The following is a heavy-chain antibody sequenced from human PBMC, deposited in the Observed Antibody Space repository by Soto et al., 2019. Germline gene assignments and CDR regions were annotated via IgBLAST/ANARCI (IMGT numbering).Heavy chain of an antibody. V-gene: IGHV4-59*08. CDR1: GGSITSHY. D-gene: IGHD2-21*01. Sequence: QVQLQESGPGLVKPSETLSLTCSVSGGSITSHYCSWFRQPPGKGLEWIGYTHHSGSTSYNPSLKSRVTMSVDTSKNHFSLKVNSVTAADTALYYCARQGFGQLHGLVDVWGPGTTVTVSS. J-gene: IGHJ6*02. CDR2: THHSGST. CDR3: ARQGFGQLHGLVDV.